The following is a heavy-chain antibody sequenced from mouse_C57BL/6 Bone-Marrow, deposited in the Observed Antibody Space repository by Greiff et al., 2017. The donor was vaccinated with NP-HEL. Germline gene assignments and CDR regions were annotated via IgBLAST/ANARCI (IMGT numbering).Heavy chain of an antibody. CDR1: GYTFTSYG. CDR2: IYPRSGNT. CDR3: ARLKDYCSFWYFDV. D-gene: IGHD1-1*01. Sequence: QVHVKQSGAELARPGASVKLSCKASGYTFTSYGISWVKQRPGQGLEWIGEIYPRSGNTYYNEKFKGKATLTDDKSSSTAYMELRSLTSEDSAVYFCARLKDYCSFWYFDVWGTGTTVTVSS. J-gene: IGHJ1*03. V-gene: IGHV1-81*01.